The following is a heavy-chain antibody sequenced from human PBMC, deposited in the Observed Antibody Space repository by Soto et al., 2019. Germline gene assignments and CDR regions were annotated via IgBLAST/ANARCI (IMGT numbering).Heavy chain of an antibody. J-gene: IGHJ6*01. D-gene: IGHD2-15*01. Sequence: QVQLQQWGAGLLKPSETLSLTCAVYGGSFSGYYWSWIRQPPGKGLEWIGEINHSGSTNYNPSLKSRVTISVDTSKNQFSLKLSSVTAADTAVYYCARSSLEDIVVVVAATPIDGMDVW. CDR3: ARSSLEDIVVVVAATPIDGMDV. V-gene: IGHV4-34*01. CDR2: INHSGST. CDR1: GGSFSGYY.